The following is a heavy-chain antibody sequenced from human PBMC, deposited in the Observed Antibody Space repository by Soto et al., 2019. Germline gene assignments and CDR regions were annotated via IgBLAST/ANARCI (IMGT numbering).Heavy chain of an antibody. V-gene: IGHV1-18*01. D-gene: IGHD1-1*01. CDR3: ARINDYLSSFDY. CDR1: GGTFSSYT. J-gene: IGHJ4*02. Sequence: ASVKVSCKASGGTFSSYTISWVRQAPGQGLEWMGRISANNGKTNYAQKLQGRVTMTTDTSTSTAYLELRSLRSDDTAVYYCARINDYLSSFDYWGQGTLVTVSS. CDR2: ISANNGKT.